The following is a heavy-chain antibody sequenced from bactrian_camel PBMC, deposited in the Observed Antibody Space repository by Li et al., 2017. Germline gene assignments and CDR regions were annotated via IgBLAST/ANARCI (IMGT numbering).Heavy chain of an antibody. V-gene: IGHV3S55*01. CDR2: IESDGST. CDR1: GDTIGRYC. D-gene: IGHD2*01. Sequence: HVQLVESGGGSVQAGGSLRLSCAASGDTIGRYCMGWFRQILDKEREGVAGIESDGSTSYADSVKGRFTVSQDSAKNTLYLQMNSLKPEDSAMYYCAADRKCGLMVGGLGAAAMDYWGKGTQVTVS. J-gene: IGHJ7*01.